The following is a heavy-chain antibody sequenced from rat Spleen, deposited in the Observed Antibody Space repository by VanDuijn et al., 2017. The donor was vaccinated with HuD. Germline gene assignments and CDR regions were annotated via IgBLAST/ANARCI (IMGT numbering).Heavy chain of an antibody. CDR2: INQYGSTM. CDR1: GFNSNGYW. Sequence: EVKLVESGGGLVQPGRSLKLSCAASGFNSNGYWMAWVRQAPGKGLEWIGEINQYGSTMNYTPSLKDKFTISRDNAQNTLYLQMSTVGSEDTAIYYCARASSSRYFDFWGPGIMVTVSS. J-gene: IGHJ1*01. V-gene: IGHV4-2*01. CDR3: ARASSSRYFDF.